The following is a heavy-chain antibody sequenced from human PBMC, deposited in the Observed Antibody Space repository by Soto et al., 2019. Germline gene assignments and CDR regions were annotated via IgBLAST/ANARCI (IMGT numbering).Heavy chain of an antibody. CDR1: GFTFSSYA. Sequence: EVQLLESGGGLVQPGGSLRLSCAASGFTFSSYAMSWVRQAPGKGLEWVSASSGSGGSTYYEDSVKGRFTISRDNSKNTMNLQMNRLRAEDTAVYYCVKDQTGYCSGGSCYQIWGYFDYWGQGTLVTVSS. D-gene: IGHD2-15*01. J-gene: IGHJ4*02. CDR3: VKDQTGYCSGGSCYQIWGYFDY. CDR2: SSGSGGST. V-gene: IGHV3-23*01.